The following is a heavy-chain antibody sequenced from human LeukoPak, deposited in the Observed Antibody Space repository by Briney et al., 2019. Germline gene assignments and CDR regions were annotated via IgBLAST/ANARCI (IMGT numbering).Heavy chain of an antibody. CDR3: AKDSSHDYGDYGSLPFDY. D-gene: IGHD4-17*01. V-gene: IGHV3-23*01. J-gene: IGHJ4*02. Sequence: GGSLRLSCAASGFTFSNSAMTWVRQTPGKGLEWVSAISGSGGSTYYADSVKGRFTISRDNSKNTLYLQMNSLRAEDTAVYYCAKDSSHDYGDYGSLPFDYWGQGTLVTVSS. CDR2: ISGSGGST. CDR1: GFTFSNSA.